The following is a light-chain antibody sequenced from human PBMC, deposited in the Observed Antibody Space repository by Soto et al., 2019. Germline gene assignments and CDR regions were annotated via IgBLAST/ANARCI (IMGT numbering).Light chain of an antibody. V-gene: IGLV2-8*01. CDR3: SSAAGSNNVL. CDR2: EVS. CDR1: SSDVGNSNY. J-gene: IGLJ2*01. Sequence: QSVLTQPPSASGSPGQSVTISCTGTSSDVGNSNYVSWYQQHPGKAPKVMIYEVSRRPSGVPDRFSGSKSGNTAYLTVSGLQAEDEADYYCSSAAGSNNVLFGGGTKLTVL.